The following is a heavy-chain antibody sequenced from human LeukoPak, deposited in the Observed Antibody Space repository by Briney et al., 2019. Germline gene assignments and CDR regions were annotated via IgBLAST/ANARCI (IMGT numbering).Heavy chain of an antibody. CDR3: AKLDDYYHSTGYPFNY. CDR2: ISANGIST. CDR1: GFTFNSYG. J-gene: IGHJ4*02. D-gene: IGHD3-22*01. V-gene: IGHV3-23*01. Sequence: GGSLRLSCAASGFTFNSYGMSWVRQAPGKGLEWVSTISANGISTYYADSVKGRFTISRDNSKNTLYLQMNSLRAEDTAVYYCAKLDDYYHSTGYPFNYWGQGTLVTVSS.